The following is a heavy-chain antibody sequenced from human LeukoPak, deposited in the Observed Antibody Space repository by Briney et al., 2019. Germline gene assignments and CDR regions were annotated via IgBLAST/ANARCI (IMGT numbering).Heavy chain of an antibody. J-gene: IGHJ4*02. Sequence: SVKVSCKASGGTFSRYAISWVRQAPGQGLECMGRIIPIFGTANYAQKFQGRVTITTDESTSTAYMELSSLRSEDTAVYYYARSAWHGYYYDSSGYYDYWGQGTLVTVSS. CDR1: GGTFSRYA. D-gene: IGHD3-22*01. V-gene: IGHV1-69*05. CDR3: ARSAWHGYYYDSSGYYDY. CDR2: IIPIFGTA.